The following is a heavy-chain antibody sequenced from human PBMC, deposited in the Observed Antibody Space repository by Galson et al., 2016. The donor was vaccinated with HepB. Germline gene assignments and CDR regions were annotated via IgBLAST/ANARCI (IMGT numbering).Heavy chain of an antibody. V-gene: IGHV3-74*01. J-gene: IGHJ4*02. Sequence: SLRLSCAASGFTLRSYWMHWVRQAPGKGLVWVSRINSDGSSTSYADSVKGRFTFSRDNAENTVYLNMNSLRAEGTAVYYCVRGGPSTAARRTPFDYWGQGTLVTVSS. D-gene: IGHD6-6*01. CDR3: VRGGPSTAARRTPFDY. CDR2: INSDGSST. CDR1: GFTLRSYW.